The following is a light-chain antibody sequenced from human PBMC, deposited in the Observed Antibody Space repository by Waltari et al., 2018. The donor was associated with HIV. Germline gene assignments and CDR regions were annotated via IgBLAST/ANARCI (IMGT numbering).Light chain of an antibody. CDR3: QQYYILPYT. V-gene: IGKV4-1*01. Sequence: DVVLTQSPDSLAVSAGERANLNCNSSHSLLSRSTKMDSLAWYQQKPGKRPRLLIYWASTRASGVPDRFSGSGSGTDFTLTISSLQADDVAVYFCQQYYILPYTFGQGTKLEIK. J-gene: IGKJ2*01. CDR2: WAS. CDR1: HSLLSRSTKMDS.